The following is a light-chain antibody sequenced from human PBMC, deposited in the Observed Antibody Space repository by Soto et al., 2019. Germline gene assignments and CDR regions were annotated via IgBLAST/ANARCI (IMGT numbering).Light chain of an antibody. Sequence: EIVMTESPSTLSVSPVERATLSCGASQSVSSNLAWYQQKPGQAPRLLIYGASTRATGIPARISGSGSGTEFTLTITSLQSEDFAVYYCQQYNKWRTFGQGTKVDIK. J-gene: IGKJ1*01. CDR1: QSVSSN. V-gene: IGKV3-15*01. CDR2: GAS. CDR3: QQYNKWRT.